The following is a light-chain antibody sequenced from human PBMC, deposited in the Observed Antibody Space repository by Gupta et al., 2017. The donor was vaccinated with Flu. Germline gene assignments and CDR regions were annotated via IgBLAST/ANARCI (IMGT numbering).Light chain of an antibody. J-gene: IGLJ2*01. CDR3: ATWDDGLNALV. V-gene: IGLV1-44*01. CDR1: DANIGSNT. Sequence: QPVVPHPLSASATPGQRVTISCSGSDANIGSNTVNWYQQLPGPAPRLLLYRDNQRPSGVPDRFSGSKSGTSGSLAISGLQSEDEADYYCATWDDGLNALVFGGGTKLTVL. CDR2: RDN.